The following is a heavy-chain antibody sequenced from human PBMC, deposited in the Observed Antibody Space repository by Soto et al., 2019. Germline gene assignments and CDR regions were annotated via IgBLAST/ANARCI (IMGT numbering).Heavy chain of an antibody. J-gene: IGHJ1*01. CDR2: ISNDGSST. Sequence: EVQLVESGGDLVQPGGSLRLSCVASGFTFSSYWIHWVRQAPGKGLVWVSSISNDGSSTSYADPVKGRFTISRDNAKNTLFLQMNSLRAEDTAVYYCARLPNKSPQNWGQGTLVIVSP. V-gene: IGHV3-74*01. CDR3: ARLPNKSPQN. CDR1: GFTFSSYW.